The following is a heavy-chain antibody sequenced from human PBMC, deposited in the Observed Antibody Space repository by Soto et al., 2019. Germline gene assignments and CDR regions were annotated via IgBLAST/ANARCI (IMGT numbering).Heavy chain of an antibody. J-gene: IGHJ3*02. CDR3: ARTNESSGYGAFDI. CDR1: GFTFSSYW. D-gene: IGHD3-22*01. CDR2: IKQDGSEK. V-gene: IGHV3-7*03. Sequence: PGGSLRLSCAASGFTFSSYWMSWVRQAPGKGLGWVANIKQDGSEKYYVDSVKGRFTISRDKAKNSLYLQMNSLRAEDTAVYYCARTNESSGYGAFDIWAEGTMVTVSS.